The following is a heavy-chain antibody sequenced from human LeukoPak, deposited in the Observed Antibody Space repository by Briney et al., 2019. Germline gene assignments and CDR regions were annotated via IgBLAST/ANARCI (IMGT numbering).Heavy chain of an antibody. CDR1: GGSISSYY. CDR2: IYTSGST. D-gene: IGHD3-10*01. Sequence: SETLSLTCTVSGGSISSYYWSWIRQPAGKGLEWIGRIYTSGSTNYNPSLKSRVTMSVDTSKNQFSLKLSSVTAADTAVYYCARGILLWFGELYLDYWPQGPLVTVPS. V-gene: IGHV4-4*07. CDR3: ARGILLWFGELYLDY. J-gene: IGHJ4*02.